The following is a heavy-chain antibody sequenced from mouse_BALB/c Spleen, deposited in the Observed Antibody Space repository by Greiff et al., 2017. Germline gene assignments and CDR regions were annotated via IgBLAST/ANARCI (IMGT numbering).Heavy chain of an antibody. D-gene: IGHD3-1*01. CDR3: ARCPARATSYAMDY. CDR1: GYSFTGYY. CDR2: ISCYNGAT. J-gene: IGHJ4*01. V-gene: IGHV1S34*01. Sequence: LVKTGASVKISCKASGYSFTGYYMHWVKQSHGKSLEWIGYISCYNGATSYNQKFKGKATFTVDTSSSTAYMQFNSLTSDDSAVYYCARCPARATSYAMDYWGQGTSVTVSS.